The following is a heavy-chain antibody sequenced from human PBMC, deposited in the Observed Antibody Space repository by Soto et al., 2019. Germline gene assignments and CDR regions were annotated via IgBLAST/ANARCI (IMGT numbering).Heavy chain of an antibody. CDR3: ARGETD. CDR1: GYTFIDYY. Sequence: ASVKVSCKASGYTFIDYYIHWVRQAPGQGPEWMGWINSNNGDTNYAPKFQGRVTMTRDTSISTAYMELSRLRYDDAAVYYCARGETDWGQGTLVTVSS. CDR2: INSNNGDT. V-gene: IGHV1-2*02. J-gene: IGHJ4*02.